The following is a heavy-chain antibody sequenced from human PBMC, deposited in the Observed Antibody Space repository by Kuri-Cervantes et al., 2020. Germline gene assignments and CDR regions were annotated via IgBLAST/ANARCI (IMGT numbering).Heavy chain of an antibody. D-gene: IGHD6-19*01. CDR3: AKDAVSSGWLFY. CDR1: GFTFGDYA. Sequence: GESLKISCTASGFTFGDYAMSWVRQAPGKGLEWVGFIRSKAYGGTTEYAASVKGRFTISRDNSKNTLYLQMNSLRAEDTAVYYCAKDAVSSGWLFYWGQGTLVTVSS. J-gene: IGHJ4*02. CDR2: IRSKAYGGTT. V-gene: IGHV3-49*04.